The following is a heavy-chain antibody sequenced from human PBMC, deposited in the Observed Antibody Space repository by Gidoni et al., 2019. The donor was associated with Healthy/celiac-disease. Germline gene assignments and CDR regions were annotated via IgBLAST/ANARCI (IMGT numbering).Heavy chain of an antibody. J-gene: IGHJ4*02. V-gene: IGHV1-3*01. CDR2: INAGNGNT. CDR3: ARGIPGKWFDY. D-gene: IGHD1-26*01. CDR1: GYTFTSYA. Sequence: QVQLVQSGAEVRKPGHSVTVSCKSSGYTFTSYAMHWVRQAPGQRRDWMGWINAGNGNTKYSQKFQGRVTNTRDTSASTADMELSSLRSEDTAVYYCARGIPGKWFDYWGQGTLVTVSS.